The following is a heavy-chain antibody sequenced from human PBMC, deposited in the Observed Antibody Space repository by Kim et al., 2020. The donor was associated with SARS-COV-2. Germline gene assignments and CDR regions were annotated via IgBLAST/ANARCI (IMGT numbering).Heavy chain of an antibody. CDR3: ARDQPGYCSSTSCYRYFQH. J-gene: IGHJ1*01. D-gene: IGHD2-2*01. Sequence: SVKVSCKASGGTFSSYAISWVRQAPGQGLEWMGGIIPNFGTANYAQKFQGRVTITADESTSTAYMELSSLRSEDTAVYYCARDQPGYCSSTSCYRYFQHWGQGTLVTVSS. CDR1: GGTFSSYA. V-gene: IGHV1-69*13. CDR2: IIPNFGTA.